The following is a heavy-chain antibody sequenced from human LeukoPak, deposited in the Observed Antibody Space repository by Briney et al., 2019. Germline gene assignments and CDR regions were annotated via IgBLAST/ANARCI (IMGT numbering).Heavy chain of an antibody. CDR3: ARGPDSSGLFDY. D-gene: IGHD3-22*01. V-gene: IGHV4-39*07. J-gene: IGHJ4*02. CDR2: IYYSGST. CDR1: GGSISSSSYY. Sequence: SETLSLTCTVSGGSISSSSYYWGWIRQPPGKGLEWIGSIYYSGSTYYNPSLKSRVTISVDTSKNQLSLKLSSVTAADTAMYYCARGPDSSGLFDYWGQGTLVTVSS.